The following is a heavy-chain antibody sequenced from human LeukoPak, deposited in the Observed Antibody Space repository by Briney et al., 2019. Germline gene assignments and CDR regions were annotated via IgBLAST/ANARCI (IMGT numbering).Heavy chain of an antibody. Sequence: DPSETLSLTCTVSGGSISSGDYYWSWIRQPPGKGLEWIGYIYYSGSTYYNPSLKSRVTISVDTSKNQFSLKLSSVTAADTAVYYCARGTILRAPGEGRKTDPSYYYYMDVWGKGTTVTVSS. V-gene: IGHV4-30-4*01. CDR3: ARGTILRAPGEGRKTDPSYYYYMDV. CDR1: GGSISSGDYY. CDR2: IYYSGST. D-gene: IGHD4-17*01. J-gene: IGHJ6*03.